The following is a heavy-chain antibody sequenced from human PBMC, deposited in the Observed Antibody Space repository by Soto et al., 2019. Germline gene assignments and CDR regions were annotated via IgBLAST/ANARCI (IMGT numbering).Heavy chain of an antibody. CDR3: TTGSYITSIIVRFDY. J-gene: IGHJ4*01. Sequence: PGGSLRLSCAASGFTFSSYTMRWVRQAPGGGLEWVSTISGSGGDTYYADSVKGRFTISRDNSKNTLYLQMNSLLAEDTAIYYYTTGSYITSIIVRFDYWGHGTLVTVS. V-gene: IGHV3-23*01. D-gene: IGHD3-22*01. CDR2: ISGSGGDT. CDR1: GFTFSSYT.